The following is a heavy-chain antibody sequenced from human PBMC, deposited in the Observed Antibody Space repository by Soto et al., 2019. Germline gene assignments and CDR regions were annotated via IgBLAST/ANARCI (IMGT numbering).Heavy chain of an antibody. CDR2: IIPIFGTA. CDR1: GGTFSSYA. J-gene: IGHJ4*02. Sequence: SVKVSCKASGGTFSSYAISWVRQAPGQGLEWMGGIIPIFGTANYAQKFQGRVTITADKSTSTAYMELSSLRSEDTAVYYCATEDSYYYDSKGYWGQGTLVTVSS. D-gene: IGHD3-22*01. CDR3: ATEDSYYYDSKGY. V-gene: IGHV1-69*06.